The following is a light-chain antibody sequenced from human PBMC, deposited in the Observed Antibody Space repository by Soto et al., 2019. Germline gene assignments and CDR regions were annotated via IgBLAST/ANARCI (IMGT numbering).Light chain of an antibody. CDR2: DVS. CDR1: SSDVGDYNS. V-gene: IGLV2-11*01. J-gene: IGLJ1*01. Sequence: QSVLTQPRSVSGSPGQSVTVSCIGTSSDVGDYNSVSWYQQHPGKAPKLMIYDVSKRPSGVPDRFSGSKSGNTASLTISGLQAEDEADYYCCSYVGGYSYVFGIGTKYTVL. CDR3: CSYVGGYSYV.